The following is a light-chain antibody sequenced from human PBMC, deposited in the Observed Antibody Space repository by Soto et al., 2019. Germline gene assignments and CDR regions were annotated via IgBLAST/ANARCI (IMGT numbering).Light chain of an antibody. CDR1: SGHSSYA. CDR3: QTWGTGFQF. V-gene: IGLV4-69*01. Sequence: QAVLTQSPSASASLGASVKLTCTLSSGHSSYAIAWHQKQPAKGPRYLMDLNNDGSHTKGDGIPDRFSGSSSGADRYLIISSLQSEDEADYYCQTWGTGFQFFGGGTKLTVL. CDR2: LNNDGSH. J-gene: IGLJ2*01.